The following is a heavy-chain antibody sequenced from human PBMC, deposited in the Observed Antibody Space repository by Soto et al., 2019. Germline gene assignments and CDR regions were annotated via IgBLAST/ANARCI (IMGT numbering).Heavy chain of an antibody. CDR1: GYSFTSYW. CDR3: ASLSRLGITMVRGVSTPYYYYMDV. Sequence: PGESLKISCKGSGYSFTSYWIGWVRQMPGKGLEWMGIIYPGDSDTRYSPSFQGQVTISADKSISTAYLQWSSLKASDTAMYYCASLSRLGITMVRGVSTPYYYYMDVWGKGTTVTVSS. J-gene: IGHJ6*03. CDR2: IYPGDSDT. V-gene: IGHV5-51*01. D-gene: IGHD3-10*01.